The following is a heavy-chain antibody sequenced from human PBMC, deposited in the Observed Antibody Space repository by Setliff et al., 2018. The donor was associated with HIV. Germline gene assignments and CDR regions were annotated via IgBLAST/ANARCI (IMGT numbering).Heavy chain of an antibody. D-gene: IGHD6-6*01. V-gene: IGHV3-23*01. CDR2: ISDGGGST. Sequence: PGESLRLSCAASGFTFSSYPMSWVRQSPGKGPEWVSAISDGGGSTYYAVSVKGRFTISRDNSKNTLYLQMNSLRVEDTAVYYCAKEPKLGGIAAPFDYWGQGTLVTVSS. CDR1: GFTFSSYP. J-gene: IGHJ4*02. CDR3: AKEPKLGGIAAPFDY.